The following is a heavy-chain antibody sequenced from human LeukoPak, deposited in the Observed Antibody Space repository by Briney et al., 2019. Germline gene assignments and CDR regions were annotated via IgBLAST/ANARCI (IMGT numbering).Heavy chain of an antibody. D-gene: IGHD6-19*01. CDR3: ARGRPGSGWSFDY. CDR1: GYTFTTYY. J-gene: IGHJ4*02. CDR2: INPSGGTT. V-gene: IGHV1-46*01. Sequence: ASVKVSCKTSGYTFTTYYMHWGRQAPGQGLEWMGIINPSGGTTNYAQKFQGRVTMTRDTSTTTLYMELSSLRSEDTAVYYCARGRPGSGWSFDYWGQGTLVTVSS.